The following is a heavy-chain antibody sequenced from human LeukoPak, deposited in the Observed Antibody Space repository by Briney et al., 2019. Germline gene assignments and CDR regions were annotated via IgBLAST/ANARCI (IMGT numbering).Heavy chain of an antibody. CDR3: ARSSSTSTYYFDY. D-gene: IGHD2-2*01. V-gene: IGHV3-33*01. CDR2: IWYDGSNK. CDR1: GFTFSSYG. J-gene: IGHJ4*02. Sequence: GGSLRLSCAASGFTFSSYGMHWVRQAPGKGLEWVAVIWYDGSNKYYADSVKGRFTISRDNSKNTLYLQMNSLRAEDTAVYYCARSSSTSTYYFDYWGQGTLVTVSS.